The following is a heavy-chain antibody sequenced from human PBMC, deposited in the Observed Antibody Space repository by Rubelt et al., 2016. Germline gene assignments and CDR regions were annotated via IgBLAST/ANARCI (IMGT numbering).Heavy chain of an antibody. J-gene: IGHJ4*02. CDR1: GGSISSSSYY. Sequence: QLQLQVSGPGLVKPSETLSLTCTVSGGSISSSSYYWGWIRQPPGKGLEWIGSIYYSGSTDYNPSLKSRVTISVDTSKNQFSLRLSSVTAADTAVYYCARLPYSGTYKFDSWGQGTLVTV. CDR2: IYYSGST. V-gene: IGHV4-39*01. D-gene: IGHD1-26*01. CDR3: ARLPYSGTYKFDS.